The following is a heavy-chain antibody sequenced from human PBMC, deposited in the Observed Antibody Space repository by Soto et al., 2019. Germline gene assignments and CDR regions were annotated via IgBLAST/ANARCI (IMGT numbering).Heavy chain of an antibody. Sequence: QLQLQESGSGLVKPSQTLSLTCAVSGGSIRSGGYSWCWIRKPPGKGLEWIGSIYHSGSTYSNPSLKSQVTISVDRSKNQFSLKLSSVTAADTAVYYCARGQVVAAQHWGQGTLVTVSS. D-gene: IGHD2-15*01. CDR1: GGSIRSGGYS. CDR2: IYHSGST. J-gene: IGHJ4*02. CDR3: ARGQVVAAQH. V-gene: IGHV4-30-2*01.